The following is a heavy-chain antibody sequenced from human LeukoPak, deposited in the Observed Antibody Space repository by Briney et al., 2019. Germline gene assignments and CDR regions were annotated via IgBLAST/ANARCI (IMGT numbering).Heavy chain of an antibody. Sequence: ASVRVSCKASGYTFTSYDINWVRQATGQGLEWMGWMNPNSGNTGYAQKFQGRVTMTRNTSISTAYMELSSLRSEDTAVYYCTRETSSRYFDYWGQGTLVTVSS. CDR3: TRETSSRYFDY. CDR1: GYTFTSYD. CDR2: MNPNSGNT. V-gene: IGHV1-8*01. J-gene: IGHJ4*02.